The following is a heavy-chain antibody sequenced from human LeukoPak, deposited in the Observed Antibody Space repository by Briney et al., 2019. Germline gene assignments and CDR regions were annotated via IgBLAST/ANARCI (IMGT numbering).Heavy chain of an antibody. V-gene: IGHV3-30*02. CDR3: ARDPGGYSSGGELDV. J-gene: IGHJ6*04. Sequence: GGSPRLSCAASGFTFSSYGMHWVRQAPGKGLEWVAFIRYDGSNKYYADSVKGRFTISRDNSKNTLYLQMNRLRAEDMAVYYCARDPGGYSSGGELDVWGKGTTVTVSS. D-gene: IGHD6-19*01. CDR2: IRYDGSNK. CDR1: GFTFSSYG.